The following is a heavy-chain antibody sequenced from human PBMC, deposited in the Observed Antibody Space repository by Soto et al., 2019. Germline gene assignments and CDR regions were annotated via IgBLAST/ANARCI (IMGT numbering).Heavy chain of an antibody. CDR2: IYSGGTT. Sequence: EVQLVESGGGFVQPGGSLRLSCAASGFTVSSNYMSWVRQAPGKGLEWVSVIYSGGTTYFADSVKGRFTISRDNSTNSLYLQMNSLRAEDTAVYYSATTTRACSGGSCYSVPYFYYYMDAWGKGTTVTVSS. V-gene: IGHV3-66*01. CDR1: GFTVSSNY. D-gene: IGHD2-15*01. J-gene: IGHJ6*03. CDR3: ATTTRACSGGSCYSVPYFYYYMDA.